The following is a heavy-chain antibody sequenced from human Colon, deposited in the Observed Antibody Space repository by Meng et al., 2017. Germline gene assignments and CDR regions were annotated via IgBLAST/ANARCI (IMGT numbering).Heavy chain of an antibody. CDR1: GGSFSGYY. CDR3: ARGWGYCSSTSCYFLDY. V-gene: IGHV4-34*01. D-gene: IGHD2-2*01. CDR2: INHSGST. Sequence: QVTLQQWGAGLLKPSETLSLTCAGYGGSFSGYYWSWIRQPPGKGLEWIGEINHSGSTNYNPSLKSRVTISVDTSKNQFSLKLSSVTAADTAVYYCARGWGYCSSTSCYFLDYWGQGTLVTVSS. J-gene: IGHJ4*02.